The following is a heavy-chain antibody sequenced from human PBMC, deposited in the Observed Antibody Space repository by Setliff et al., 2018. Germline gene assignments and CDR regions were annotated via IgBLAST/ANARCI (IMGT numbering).Heavy chain of an antibody. V-gene: IGHV4-59*01. Sequence: ETLSLTCTVSGVSIRSYYWSWIRQPPGKGLEWIGYIFYSGSSNYNPSLQSRVSISVDTSKNQLSLKLDSLTAADTAVYFCARLPRTVTHFDYWGQGALDTV. CDR2: IFYSGSS. J-gene: IGHJ4*02. CDR3: ARLPRTVTHFDY. D-gene: IGHD4-17*01. CDR1: GVSIRSYY.